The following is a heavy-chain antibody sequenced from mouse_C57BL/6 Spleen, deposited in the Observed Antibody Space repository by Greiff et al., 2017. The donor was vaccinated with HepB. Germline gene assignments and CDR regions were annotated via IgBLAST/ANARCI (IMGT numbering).Heavy chain of an antibody. CDR2: IDPANGNT. D-gene: IGHD1-1*01. J-gene: IGHJ3*01. CDR3: ARAYGSSRAWFAY. V-gene: IGHV14-3*01. CDR1: GFNIKNTY. Sequence: EVQLQQSVAELMRPGASVKLSCTASGFNIKNTYMHWVKQRPEQGLEWIGRIDPANGNTKYAPKFQGKATITADTSSNTAYLQLSSLTSEDTAIYYWARAYGSSRAWFAYWGQGTLVTVSA.